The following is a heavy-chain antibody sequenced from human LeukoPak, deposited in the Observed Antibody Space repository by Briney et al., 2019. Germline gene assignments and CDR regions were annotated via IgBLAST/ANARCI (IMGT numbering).Heavy chain of an antibody. CDR3: ARDMRGYYVYYFDY. Sequence: PGGSLRLSCAASGFTFSSYWMSWVRQAPGKGLEWVANIKQDGSEKYYVDSVKGRFTISRDNAKNSLYLQMNNLRAEDTAVYYCARDMRGYYVYYFDYWGQGTLVTVSS. CDR1: GFTFSSYW. D-gene: IGHD3-22*01. J-gene: IGHJ4*02. CDR2: IKQDGSEK. V-gene: IGHV3-7*01.